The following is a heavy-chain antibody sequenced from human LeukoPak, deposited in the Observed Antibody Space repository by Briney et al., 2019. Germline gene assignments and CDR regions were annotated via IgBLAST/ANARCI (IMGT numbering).Heavy chain of an antibody. CDR1: GFSFSSHG. J-gene: IGHJ6*04. V-gene: IGHV3-23*01. D-gene: IGHD3-10*02. Sequence: GGSLRLSCAASGFSFSSHGMSWVRQAPGKGLEWVSGIIGGAGSTYYADSVRGRFTISRDNSKNTLYLQMNSLRAEDTAVYYCTELGITMIGGVWGKGTTVTISS. CDR2: IIGGAGST. CDR3: TELGITMIGGV.